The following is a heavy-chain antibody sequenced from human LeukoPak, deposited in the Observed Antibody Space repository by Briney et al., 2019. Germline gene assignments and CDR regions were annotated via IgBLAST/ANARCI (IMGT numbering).Heavy chain of an antibody. V-gene: IGHV4-59*01. CDR3: ARVYGSGSYYSSSHYYYMDV. Sequence: SETLSLTCTVSGGSISSYYWSWIRQPPGKGLEWIGYIYYSGSTNYNPSLKSRVTISVDTSKNQFSLKLSSVTAADTAVYYCARVYGSGSYYSSSHYYYMDVWGKGITVTISS. CDR1: GGSISSYY. CDR2: IYYSGST. D-gene: IGHD3-10*01. J-gene: IGHJ6*03.